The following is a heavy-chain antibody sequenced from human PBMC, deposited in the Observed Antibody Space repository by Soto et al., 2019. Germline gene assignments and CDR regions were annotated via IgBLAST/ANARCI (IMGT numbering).Heavy chain of an antibody. CDR3: ARGSRLGGLDY. J-gene: IGHJ4*02. CDR2: IYYSGYA. V-gene: IGHV4-31*03. Sequence: QVQLQESGPGLVKPSETLSLTCSVSGGSGGYFWTWIRQYPGKGLEWIGYIYYSGYAYYNPSLKSRITMSVDTSKHQYSLNLTSVTAADTAVYFCARGSRLGGLDYWGQGILVTVAS. D-gene: IGHD3-10*01. CDR1: GGSGGYF.